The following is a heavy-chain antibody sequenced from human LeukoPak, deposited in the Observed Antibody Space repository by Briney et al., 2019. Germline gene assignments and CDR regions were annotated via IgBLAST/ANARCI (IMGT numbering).Heavy chain of an antibody. J-gene: IGHJ4*02. D-gene: IGHD2-15*01. CDR3: ARDGGSGGRLFDS. V-gene: IGHV4-59*01. CDR2: IYYSGTT. Sequence: PSETLSLTCTVSDVSFSTYYWSWIRQPPGKGLEWIGYIYYSGTTNYNPSLKGRVTISVDTSKNQFSLRLSSVTAADTAVYYCARDGGSGGRLFDSWGQGTLVTVSS. CDR1: DVSFSTYY.